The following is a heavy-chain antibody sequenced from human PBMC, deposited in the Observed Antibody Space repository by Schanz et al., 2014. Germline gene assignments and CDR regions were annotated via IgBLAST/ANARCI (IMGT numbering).Heavy chain of an antibody. CDR2: MYNIGIT. CDR3: ARGRVVPAAPEFDY. D-gene: IGHD2-2*01. J-gene: IGHJ4*02. Sequence: QVPLQESGPGLVQPSETLSLTCTVSGGSIRRYYWSWIRQPPGKGLEWIASMYNIGITYYNPSLKSRVTISVDTSKNQSSLRLISVTAADTAVYYCARGRVVPAAPEFDYWGQGILVTVSS. CDR1: GGSIRRYY. V-gene: IGHV4-59*08.